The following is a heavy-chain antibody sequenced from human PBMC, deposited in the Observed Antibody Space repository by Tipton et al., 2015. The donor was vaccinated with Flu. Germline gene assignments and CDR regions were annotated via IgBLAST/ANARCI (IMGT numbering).Heavy chain of an antibody. CDR3: AKAVYYYDSSGSGNYFDY. CDR2: ISGSDNT. J-gene: IGHJ4*02. V-gene: IGHV3-23*01. D-gene: IGHD3-22*01. CDR1: GFTFSNYA. Sequence: SLRLSCAASGFTFSNYAMNWVRQVPGKGLEWVSGISGSDNTYFADSVKGRFTISRDNSKNTLYLQMNSLRAEDTAVYYCAKAVYYYDSSGSGNYFDYWGQGTLVTVSS.